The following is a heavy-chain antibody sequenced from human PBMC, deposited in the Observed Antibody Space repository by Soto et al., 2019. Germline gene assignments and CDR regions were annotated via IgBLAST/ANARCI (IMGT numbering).Heavy chain of an antibody. J-gene: IGHJ4*02. CDR2: IIPIFGTA. Sequence: GGSVEVSCKASWGTLSRYAISWGRQAPGQRLEWMGGIIPIFGTANYAQKFQGRVTITADESTSTAYMELSSLRSEDTAVYYCARGPGYYDSSYFGPYFDYWGQGTLVTVSS. CDR3: ARGPGYYDSSYFGPYFDY. V-gene: IGHV1-69*13. CDR1: WGTLSRYA. D-gene: IGHD3-22*01.